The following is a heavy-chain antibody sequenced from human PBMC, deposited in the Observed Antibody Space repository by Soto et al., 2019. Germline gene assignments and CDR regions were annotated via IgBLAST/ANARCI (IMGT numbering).Heavy chain of an antibody. CDR3: AKLPGSNYYYYYMDV. Sequence: GSLRLSCAASGFTFSSYAMSWVRQAPGKGLEWVSAISGSGGSTYYADSVKGRFTISRDNSKNTLYLQMNSLRAEDTAVYYCAKLPGSNYYYYYMDVWGKGTTVTVSS. D-gene: IGHD3-9*01. CDR2: ISGSGGST. V-gene: IGHV3-23*01. CDR1: GFTFSSYA. J-gene: IGHJ6*03.